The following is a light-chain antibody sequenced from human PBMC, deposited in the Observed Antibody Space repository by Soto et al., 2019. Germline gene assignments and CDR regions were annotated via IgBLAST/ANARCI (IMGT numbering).Light chain of an antibody. CDR3: QQYHSYWT. V-gene: IGKV1-39*01. CDR2: AES. Sequence: DIQMTQSPSSLSASVEDRAIITCRASQSISNHLNWYQQKPGKAPKLLIFAESSLQSGVPSRFSGSRSGTEFTLTISSLQTDDFSTYYCQQYHSYWTFGQGTKVDIK. CDR1: QSISNH. J-gene: IGKJ1*01.